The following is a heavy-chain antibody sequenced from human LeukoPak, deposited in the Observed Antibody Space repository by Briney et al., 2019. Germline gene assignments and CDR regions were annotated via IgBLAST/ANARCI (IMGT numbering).Heavy chain of an antibody. D-gene: IGHD3-22*01. J-gene: IGHJ4*02. V-gene: IGHV3-23*01. CDR1: EFTFSSYA. CDR2: ISGSGGST. CDR3: ASFSQYYYDSSGYYG. Sequence: GGSLRLSCAASEFTFSSYAMSWVRQAPGKGLEWVSAISGSGGSTYYADSVKDRFTISRDNSKNTLYLQMNSLRAEDTAVYYCASFSQYYYDSSGYYGWGQGTLVTVSS.